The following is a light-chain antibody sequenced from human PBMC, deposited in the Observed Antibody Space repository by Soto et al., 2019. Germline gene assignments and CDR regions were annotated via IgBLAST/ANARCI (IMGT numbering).Light chain of an antibody. CDR2: DAS. J-gene: IGKJ1*01. CDR1: QSVSSY. Sequence: EIVLTQSPATLSLSPGERATLSCRASQSVSSYLAWYQQKPGQAPRLLIYDASNRATGIPARFSGSGSGTDFTLTISRLEADDFATYYCQHYNSYSEAFGQGTKV. V-gene: IGKV3-11*01. CDR3: QHYNSYSEA.